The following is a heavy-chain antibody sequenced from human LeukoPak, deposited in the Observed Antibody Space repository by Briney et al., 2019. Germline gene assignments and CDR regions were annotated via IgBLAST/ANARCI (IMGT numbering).Heavy chain of an antibody. J-gene: IGHJ4*02. CDR1: GFTFSSYA. CDR2: ISDSGGST. CDR3: AKVVSATTVITAPDY. D-gene: IGHD4-11*01. V-gene: IGHV3-23*01. Sequence: GGSLRLSCAASGFTFSSYAMTWVRQAPGKGLEWVSSISDSGGSTYYADSVKGRSTISSDNSKNTLYLQMDSLRAEDTAVYYCAKVVSATTVITAPDYWGQGTLVTVSS.